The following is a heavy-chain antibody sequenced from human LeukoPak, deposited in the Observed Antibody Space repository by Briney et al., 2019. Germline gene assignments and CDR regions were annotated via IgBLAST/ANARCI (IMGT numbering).Heavy chain of an antibody. CDR2: ISSSSDYI. Sequence: PGGSLRLSCTASGFTFSIYSINWVRQAPGKGLEWVSSISSSSDYIYYADSLKGRFTISRDNAKNSLYLQMNSLRAEDTAVYYCARAPSGYDPYFDYWGQGTLVTVPS. J-gene: IGHJ4*02. CDR1: GFTFSIYS. D-gene: IGHD5-12*01. CDR3: ARAPSGYDPYFDY. V-gene: IGHV3-21*01.